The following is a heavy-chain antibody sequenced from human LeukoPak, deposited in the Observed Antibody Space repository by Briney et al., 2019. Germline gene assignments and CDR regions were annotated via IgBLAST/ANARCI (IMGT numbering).Heavy chain of an antibody. J-gene: IGHJ5*02. CDR1: GGSISSSSYY. V-gene: IGHV4-39*07. D-gene: IGHD3-3*01. CDR3: ASREGEVFRNWFDP. CDR2: IYYSGST. Sequence: PSETLSLTCTVSGGSISSSSYYWGWIRQPPGKGLEWIGSIYYSGSTYYNPSLKSRVTISVDTSKNQFSLKLSSVTAADTAVYYCASREGEVFRNWFDPWGQGTLVTVSS.